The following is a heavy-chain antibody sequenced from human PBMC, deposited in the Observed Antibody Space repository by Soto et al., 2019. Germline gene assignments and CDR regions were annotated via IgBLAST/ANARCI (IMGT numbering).Heavy chain of an antibody. CDR3: AREVGHGWFDP. Sequence: ETLSLTCTVSGGSISSYYWSWIRQPPGKGLEWIGYIYYSGSTYYADSVKGRFTISRHNSKNTLYLQMNSLRAEDTAVYYCAREVGHGWFDPWGQGTLVTVSS. CDR1: GGSISSYY. J-gene: IGHJ5*02. CDR2: IYYSGST. V-gene: IGHV3-53*04.